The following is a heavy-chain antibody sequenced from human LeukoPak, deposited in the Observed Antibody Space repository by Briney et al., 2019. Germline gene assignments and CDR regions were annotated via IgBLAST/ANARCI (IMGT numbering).Heavy chain of an antibody. V-gene: IGHV3-74*01. J-gene: IGHJ3*02. CDR1: GFTFSTYW. CDR3: ARASPERYGDFDI. Sequence: PGGSLRLSCAASGFTFSTYWMHWVRHGPGKGLVWVSRIKTDGSSTNYADSVKRRFTISRDNAKNTLYLQMNSLRVEDTAVYYCARASPERYGDFDIWGQGTMVTVSS. D-gene: IGHD4/OR15-4a*01. CDR2: IKTDGSST.